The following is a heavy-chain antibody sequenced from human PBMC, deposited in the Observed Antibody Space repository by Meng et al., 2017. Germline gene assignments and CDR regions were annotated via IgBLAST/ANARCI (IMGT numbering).Heavy chain of an antibody. D-gene: IGHD2-15*01. Sequence: QVQLQPWGAGLLKPSESLSLTCAVYGGSFSGYYWSWIRQPPEKGLEWIGEINHSGSTNYNPSLKSRVTISVDTSKNQFSLKLSSVTAADTAVYYCAREVVAALDYWGQGTLVTVFS. V-gene: IGHV4-34*01. CDR3: AREVVAALDY. J-gene: IGHJ4*02. CDR1: GGSFSGYY. CDR2: INHSGST.